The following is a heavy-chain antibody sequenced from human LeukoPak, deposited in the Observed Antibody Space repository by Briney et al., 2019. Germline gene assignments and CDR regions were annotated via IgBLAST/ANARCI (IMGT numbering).Heavy chain of an antibody. Sequence: ASVKVSCKASGYTFTGYYMHWVRQAPGQGLEWMGRINPNSGGTNYAQKFQGRVTMTRDTSISTAYMELSRLRSDDTAVYYCARMQGQLWFGELTIDYWGQGTLVTVSP. CDR3: ARMQGQLWFGELTIDY. J-gene: IGHJ4*02. V-gene: IGHV1-2*06. CDR2: INPNSGGT. CDR1: GYTFTGYY. D-gene: IGHD3-10*01.